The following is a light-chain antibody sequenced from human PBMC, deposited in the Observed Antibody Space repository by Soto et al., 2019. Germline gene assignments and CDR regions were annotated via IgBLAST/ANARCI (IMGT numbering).Light chain of an antibody. V-gene: IGLV4-69*01. Sequence: QLVLTQSPSASASLGASVKLTCTLSSGHSSYAIAWHQQQPEKGPRYLMKFNSDGSHSKGDGIPDRFSGSSSGAERYLTISSLQSEDEADYYCQTWGTGWRVFGGGTKLTVL. CDR3: QTWGTGWRV. CDR1: SGHSSYA. J-gene: IGLJ3*02. CDR2: FNSDGSH.